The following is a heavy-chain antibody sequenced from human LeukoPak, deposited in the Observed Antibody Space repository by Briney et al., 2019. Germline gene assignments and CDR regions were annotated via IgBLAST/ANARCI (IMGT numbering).Heavy chain of an antibody. CDR1: GFTFSDHY. J-gene: IGHJ4*02. Sequence: PGGSLGLSCAASGFTFSDHYMDWVRQAPGKGLEWVGRTRNKANKYTTEYAASVKGRFTVSRDDSKNSLYLQMNSLKTEDTAVYYCARVTGNEQGYTLDSWGQGTLVTVSS. CDR2: TRNKANKYTT. CDR3: ARVTGNEQGYTLDS. D-gene: IGHD7-27*01. V-gene: IGHV3-72*01.